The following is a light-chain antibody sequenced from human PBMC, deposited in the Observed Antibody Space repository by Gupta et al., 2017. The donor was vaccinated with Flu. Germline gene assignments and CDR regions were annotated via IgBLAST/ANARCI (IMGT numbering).Light chain of an antibody. J-gene: IGLJ2*01. Sequence: RVTISCSGGNSNIGINYVYWYQQVPGAAPNLLIYRSNQRRSGVPDRFSGSKCDTSASLAISGLLSEDAADYYCATWDDSLSGVVFGGGTKLTVL. V-gene: IGLV1-47*01. CDR2: RSN. CDR3: ATWDDSLSGVV. CDR1: NSNIGINY.